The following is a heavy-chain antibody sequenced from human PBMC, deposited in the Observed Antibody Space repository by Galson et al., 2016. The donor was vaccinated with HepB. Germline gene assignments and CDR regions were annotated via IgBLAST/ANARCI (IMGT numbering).Heavy chain of an antibody. V-gene: IGHV2-70*01. D-gene: IGHD6-13*01. CDR3: ARTLRRFSSTWHDS. J-gene: IGHJ4*02. Sequence: PALVKPTQTLTLTCNFSGFSLSTSGMCVSWIRQPPGKALEWLALIDWDDDKHYRTSLKTRLSITKDTSKNQVVLRMTNMDPMDTATYYCARTLRRFSSTWHDSWGQGTLVTVAS. CDR1: GFSLSTSGMC. CDR2: IDWDDDK.